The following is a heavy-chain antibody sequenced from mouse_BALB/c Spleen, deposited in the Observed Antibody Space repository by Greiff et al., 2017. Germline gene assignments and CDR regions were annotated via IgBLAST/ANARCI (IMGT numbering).Heavy chain of an antibody. CDR3: ARHWGYYFDY. D-gene: IGHD4-1*01. CDR2: INPSTGYT. CDR1: GYTFTSYW. J-gene: IGHJ2*01. Sequence: VQLQQSGAELAKPGASVKMSCKASGYTFTSYWMHWVKQRHGQGLEWIGYINPSTGYTEYNQKFKDKATLTADKSSSTAYMQLSSLTSEDSAVYYCARHWGYYFDYWGQGTTLTVSS. V-gene: IGHV1-7*01.